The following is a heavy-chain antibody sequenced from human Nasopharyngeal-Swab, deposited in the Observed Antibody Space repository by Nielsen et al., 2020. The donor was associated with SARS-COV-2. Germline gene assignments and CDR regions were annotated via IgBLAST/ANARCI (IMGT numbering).Heavy chain of an antibody. D-gene: IGHD5-18*01. CDR3: VRGPAHRDYNYGLYPYYYYGMDV. Sequence: WIRQPPGKGLEWIGEINHSGSTNYNPSLKSRVTISVDTSKKQFSLKLSSVTAADTAVYYCVRGPAHRDYNYGLYPYYYYGMDVWGPGTTVTVSS. V-gene: IGHV4-34*01. J-gene: IGHJ6*02. CDR2: INHSGST.